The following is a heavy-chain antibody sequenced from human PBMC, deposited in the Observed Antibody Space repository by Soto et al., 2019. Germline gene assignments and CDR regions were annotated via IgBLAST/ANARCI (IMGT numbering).Heavy chain of an antibody. Sequence: LSLTCTVSGGSISSGGYYWSWIRQHPGKGLEWIGYIFSSGTTYYNPSLKSRLTMSLDTSQNQFSLKLNSVTAADTAVYFCVRVPSPFDFYYAMDVWGQGTTVTVSS. CDR3: VRVPSPFDFYYAMDV. D-gene: IGHD3-16*01. CDR1: GGSISSGGYY. CDR2: IFSSGTT. J-gene: IGHJ6*02. V-gene: IGHV4-30-4*02.